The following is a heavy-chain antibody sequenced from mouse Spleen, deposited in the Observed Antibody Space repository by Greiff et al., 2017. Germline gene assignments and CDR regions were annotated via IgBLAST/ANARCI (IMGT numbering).Heavy chain of an antibody. D-gene: IGHD4-1*01. CDR2: INPNNGGT. Sequence: EVQLQQSGPELVKPGASVKISCKASGYTFTDYYMNWVKQSHGKSLEWIGDINPNNGGTSYNQKFKGKATLTVDKSSSTAYMELRSLTSEDSAVYYCARGELGYFDYWGQGTTLTVSS. CDR3: ARGELGYFDY. CDR1: GYTFTDYY. V-gene: IGHV1-26*01. J-gene: IGHJ2*01.